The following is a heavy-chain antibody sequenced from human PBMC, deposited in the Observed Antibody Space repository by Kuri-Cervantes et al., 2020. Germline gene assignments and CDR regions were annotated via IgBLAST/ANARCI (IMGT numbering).Heavy chain of an antibody. J-gene: IGHJ4*02. CDR3: TTDGSGGFYGGNSFDY. CDR1: GFTFDDYG. D-gene: IGHD4-23*01. CDR2: IKSKTDGGTT. V-gene: IGHV3-15*01. Sequence: GESLKISCAASGFTFDDYGMSWVRQAPGKGLEWVGRIKSKTDGGTTDYTTPVKGRFTISRDDSKNTLYLQMNSLKTEDTAVYYCTTDGSGGFYGGNSFDYWGQGTLVTVSS.